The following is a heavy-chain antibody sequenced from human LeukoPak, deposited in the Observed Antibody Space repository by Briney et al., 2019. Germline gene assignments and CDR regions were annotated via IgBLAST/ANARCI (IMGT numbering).Heavy chain of an antibody. V-gene: IGHV3-21*01. CDR3: ARSHYGSGSYYLDAFDV. Sequence: PGGSLRLSCATSGLSFSLYTMNWVRQPPGKGLDWVSSIDTSSTYIEYADSVKGRFTISRDNAKKSLHLEMNSLRAEDTAVYYCARSHYGSGSYYLDAFDVWGQGTVVTVSS. CDR2: IDTSSTYI. J-gene: IGHJ3*01. D-gene: IGHD3-10*01. CDR1: GLSFSLYT.